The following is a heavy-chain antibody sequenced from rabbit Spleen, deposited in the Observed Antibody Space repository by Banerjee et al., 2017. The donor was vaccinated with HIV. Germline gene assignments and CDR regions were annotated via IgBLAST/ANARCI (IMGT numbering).Heavy chain of an antibody. CDR3: ARDTSSSFSSYGMDL. D-gene: IGHD1-1*01. CDR2: IDTGSSGFT. Sequence: QEQLEESGGDLVKPEGSLTLTCTASGFSFSGNSYMCWVRQALGKGLEWIACIDTGSSGFTYFASWAKGRFTISKTSSTTVTLQMTSLTAADTATYFCARDTSSSFSSYGMDLWGQGTLVTVS. CDR1: GFSFSGNSY. J-gene: IGHJ6*01. V-gene: IGHV1S45*01.